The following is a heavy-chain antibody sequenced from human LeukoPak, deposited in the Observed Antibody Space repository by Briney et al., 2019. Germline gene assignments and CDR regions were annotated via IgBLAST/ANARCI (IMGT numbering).Heavy chain of an antibody. CDR2: IYSGGSA. V-gene: IGHV3-66*04. J-gene: IGHJ4*02. D-gene: IGHD2-8*01. CDR3: ARLFGERDCTNGVCYHFDH. CDR1: GFSVRGNY. Sequence: GGSLRLSCAVSGFSVRGNYLSGVRQAPGKGLVWVSVIYSGGSADYADSVKGRFTISRDNSKNTMYLQMNSLRAEDTAVYFCARLFGERDCTNGVCYHFDHWSQGTLVTVSS.